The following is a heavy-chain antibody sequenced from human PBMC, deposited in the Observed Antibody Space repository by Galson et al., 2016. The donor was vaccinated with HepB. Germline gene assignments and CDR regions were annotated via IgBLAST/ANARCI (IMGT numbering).Heavy chain of an antibody. D-gene: IGHD5-18*01. CDR2: IKSSSSNV. CDR1: GFTFSSHG. J-gene: IGHJ4*02. V-gene: IGHV3-48*02. Sequence: SLRLSCAASGFTFSSHGMNWIRQAPGKGLEWVSQIKSSSSNVYYADSVKGRFTISRDNAKNSVYLQMNSLRDEDTAVYYCARHGTVDTGDYWGQGTLVTVSS. CDR3: ARHGTVDTGDY.